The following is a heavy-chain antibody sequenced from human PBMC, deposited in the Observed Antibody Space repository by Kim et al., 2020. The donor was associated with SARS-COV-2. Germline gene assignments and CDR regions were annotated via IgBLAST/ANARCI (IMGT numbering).Heavy chain of an antibody. CDR1: GGSISSYY. D-gene: IGHD3-22*01. J-gene: IGHJ5*02. V-gene: IGHV4-59*01. CDR2: IYYSGST. CDR3: ARARGGSSGYSPPWFDP. Sequence: SETLSLTCTVSGGSISSYYWSWIRQPPGKGLEWIGYIYYSGSTNYNPSLKSRVTISVDTSKNQFSLKLSSVTAADTAVYYCARARGGSSGYSPPWFDPWGQGTLVTVSS.